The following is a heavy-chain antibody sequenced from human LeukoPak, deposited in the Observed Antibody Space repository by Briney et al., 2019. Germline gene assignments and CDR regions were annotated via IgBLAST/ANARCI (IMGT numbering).Heavy chain of an antibody. J-gene: IGHJ4*02. Sequence: SQTLSLTCTVSGGSISSGDYYWSWIRQPPGKGLEWIGYIYYSGSTYYNPSLKSRVTISVDTSKNQFSLKLSSVTAADTAVYYCARAVVPAARFDYWGQGTLVTVSS. V-gene: IGHV4-30-4*08. CDR3: ARAVVPAARFDY. CDR1: GGSISSGDYY. CDR2: IYYSGST. D-gene: IGHD2-2*01.